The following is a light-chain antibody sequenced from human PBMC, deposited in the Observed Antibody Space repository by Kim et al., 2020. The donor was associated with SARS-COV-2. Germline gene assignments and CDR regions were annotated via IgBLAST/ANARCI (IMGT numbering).Light chain of an antibody. CDR3: ATWDDSLNGWV. CDR1: NSNSGRNT. V-gene: IGLV1-44*01. J-gene: IGLJ3*02. CDR2: SNY. Sequence: GQRVTISCSGSNSNSGRNTVNWYQQLPGTAPKLLIYSNYQRPSGVPDRFSGSKSGTSASLAISGLQSEDEAVYHCATWDDSLNGWVFGGGTQLTVL.